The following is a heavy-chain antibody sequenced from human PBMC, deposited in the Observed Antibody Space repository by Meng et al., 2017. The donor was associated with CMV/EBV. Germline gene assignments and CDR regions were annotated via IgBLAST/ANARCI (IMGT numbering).Heavy chain of an antibody. J-gene: IGHJ4*02. Sequence: SVKVSCKASGGTFSSYAISWVRQAPGQGLEWMGGIIPIFGTANYAQKFQGRVTITTDESTNTAYMELSSLRSEDTAVYYCARGARGIVVVPAAPLDYWGQGTLVTVSS. CDR2: IIPIFGTA. CDR3: ARGARGIVVVPAAPLDY. D-gene: IGHD2-2*01. CDR1: GGTFSSYA. V-gene: IGHV1-69*05.